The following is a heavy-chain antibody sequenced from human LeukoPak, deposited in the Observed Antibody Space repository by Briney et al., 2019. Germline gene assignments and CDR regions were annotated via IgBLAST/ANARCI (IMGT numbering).Heavy chain of an antibody. CDR1: GFTFSSYW. D-gene: IGHD3-3*01. V-gene: IGHV3-74*01. Sequence: PGGSLRLSCAASGFTFSSYWMNWVRQAPGKGLVWVSRIASDGSSTTYADSVKGRFSISRDNAKNTLYLQMNSLRVEDTAVYYCARGGPYYDFWSGYYAITFDPWGQGTLVTVSS. J-gene: IGHJ5*02. CDR2: IASDGSST. CDR3: ARGGPYYDFWSGYYAITFDP.